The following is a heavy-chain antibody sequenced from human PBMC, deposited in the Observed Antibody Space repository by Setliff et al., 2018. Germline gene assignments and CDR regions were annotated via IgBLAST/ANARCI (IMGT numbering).Heavy chain of an antibody. CDR2: IYYSGST. D-gene: IGHD3-16*01. Sequence: SETLSLTCTVSGGSVSDSTYYWGWVRQPPGKGLEWIGRIYYSGSTYYNPSLRSRVTISVDTSKKHFSLNLTSVTAADTAVYYCVRDVGDGYGVDAYAGAGFDIWGQGTVVTVSS. CDR1: GGSVSDSTYY. J-gene: IGHJ3*02. V-gene: IGHV4-39*02. CDR3: VRDVGDGYGVDAYAGAGFDI.